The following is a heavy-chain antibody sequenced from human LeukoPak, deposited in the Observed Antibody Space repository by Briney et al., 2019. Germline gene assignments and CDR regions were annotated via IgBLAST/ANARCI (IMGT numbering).Heavy chain of an antibody. Sequence: SETLSLTCAVYGGSFSGYYWSWLRQPPGKGLEWIGYIYYSGSTNYNPSLKSRVTISVDTSKNQFSLKLSSVTAADTAVYYCARDAYYYDSSGYSHSYFDYWGQGTLVTVSS. D-gene: IGHD3-22*01. CDR2: IYYSGST. J-gene: IGHJ4*02. V-gene: IGHV4-59*01. CDR3: ARDAYYYDSSGYSHSYFDY. CDR1: GGSFSGYY.